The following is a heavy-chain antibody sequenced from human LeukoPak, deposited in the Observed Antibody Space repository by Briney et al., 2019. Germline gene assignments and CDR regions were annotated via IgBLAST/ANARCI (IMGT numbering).Heavy chain of an antibody. CDR2: IYYSGST. CDR1: GVSISSYY. CDR3: ARVGLLGYDSSGYSFDY. Sequence: SETLSLTCTVSGVSISSYYWSWIRQPPGKGLEWIGYIYYSGSTNYNPSLKSRVTISVDTSKNQFSLKLSSVTAADTAVYYCARVGLLGYDSSGYSFDYWGQGTLVTVSS. J-gene: IGHJ4*02. D-gene: IGHD3-22*01. V-gene: IGHV4-59*01.